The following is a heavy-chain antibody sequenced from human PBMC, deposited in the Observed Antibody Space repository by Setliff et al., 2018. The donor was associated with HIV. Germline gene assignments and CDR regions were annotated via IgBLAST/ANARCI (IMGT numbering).Heavy chain of an antibody. D-gene: IGHD3-10*01. V-gene: IGHV4-59*08. CDR3: ARHRNTMVRGVAYFQH. CDR1: GGSISSYY. CDR2: IYYSGNT. J-gene: IGHJ1*01. Sequence: SETLSLTCTVSGGSISSYYWSWIRQPPGKGLEWIGYIYYSGNTNYNPSLKSRVTISVDTSKKQFSLKLSSVIAADTAVYYCARHRNTMVRGVAYFQHWGQGTLVTVSS.